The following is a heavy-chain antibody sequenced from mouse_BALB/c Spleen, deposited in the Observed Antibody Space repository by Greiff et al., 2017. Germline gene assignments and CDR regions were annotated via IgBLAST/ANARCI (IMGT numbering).Heavy chain of an antibody. D-gene: IGHD2-14*01. CDR1: GYSITSDYA. Sequence: EVKLQESGPGLVKPSQSLSLTCTVTGYSITSDYAWNWIRQFPGNKLEWMGYISYSGSTSYNPSLKSRISITRDTSKNQFFLQLNSVTTEDTATYYCATYRYGGDAMDYWGQGTSVTVSS. CDR2: ISYSGST. J-gene: IGHJ4*01. CDR3: ATYRYGGDAMDY. V-gene: IGHV3-2*02.